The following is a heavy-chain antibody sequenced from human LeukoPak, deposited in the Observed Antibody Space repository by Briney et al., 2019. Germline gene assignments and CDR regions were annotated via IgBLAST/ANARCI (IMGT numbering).Heavy chain of an antibody. CDR2: ISSTSSYI. CDR1: GFTFSNYN. J-gene: IGHJ3*02. CDR3: ARSRGSPNSGEDAFDI. D-gene: IGHD2-15*01. Sequence: GGSLKLSCAASGFTFSNYNFYWVRQAPGKGLEWVSSISSTSSYIYYADSMKGRFTISRDNAKNSLYLQMNSLRGEDTAVYYCARSRGSPNSGEDAFDIWGQGTVVTVSS. V-gene: IGHV3-21*01.